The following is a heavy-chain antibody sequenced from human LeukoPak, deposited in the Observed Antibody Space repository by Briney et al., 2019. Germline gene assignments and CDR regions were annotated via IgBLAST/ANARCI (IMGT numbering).Heavy chain of an antibody. Sequence: GGSLRLSCAASEFTFSDSWMSWVRQASGKGLEWVAAIKEDGSEEYYMDSVKGRFTISRDNAKNSLYLQMNSLRDEDTAVYHCATYINWVAGDVWAKGPRSPSP. V-gene: IGHV3-7*01. CDR2: IKEDGSEE. CDR1: EFTFSDSW. CDR3: ATYINWVAGDV. J-gene: IGHJ6*02. D-gene: IGHD1-1*01.